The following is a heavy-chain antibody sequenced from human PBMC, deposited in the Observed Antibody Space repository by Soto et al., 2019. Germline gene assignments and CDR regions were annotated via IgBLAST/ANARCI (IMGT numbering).Heavy chain of an antibody. CDR3: ARESEWEPRSGAWFDP. Sequence: QVQLVQSGAEVKKPGSSVKVSCKASGGTFSSYAISWVRQAPGQGLEWMGGIIPIFGTANYAQKCQGRVTSTADESTSTADMELSSLRSEDTAVYYCARESEWEPRSGAWFDPWGQGTLVTGSS. CDR1: GGTFSSYA. CDR2: IIPIFGTA. J-gene: IGHJ5*02. D-gene: IGHD1-26*01. V-gene: IGHV1-69*01.